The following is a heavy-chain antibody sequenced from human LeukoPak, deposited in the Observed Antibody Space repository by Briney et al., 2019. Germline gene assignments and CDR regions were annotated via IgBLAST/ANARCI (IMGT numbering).Heavy chain of an antibody. J-gene: IGHJ4*02. CDR2: IWYDGSNK. CDR1: GFTFSSYG. V-gene: IGHV3-33*01. Sequence: GGSLRLSCAASGFTFSSYGMHWVRQAPGKGLEWVAVIWYDGSNKYYADSVKGRFTISRDNSKNTLYLQMNSLRAEDTAVYYCARPRLGYSGYDLWVLFDYWGQGTLVTVSS. D-gene: IGHD5-12*01. CDR3: ARPRLGYSGYDLWVLFDY.